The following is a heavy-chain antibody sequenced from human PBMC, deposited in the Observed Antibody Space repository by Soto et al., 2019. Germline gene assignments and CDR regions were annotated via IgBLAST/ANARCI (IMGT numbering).Heavy chain of an antibody. J-gene: IGHJ4*02. D-gene: IGHD1-26*01. Sequence: QVQLVQSGAEVKMPGASVKVSCKASGYTFTDYGINWVRQATGQGLEWMGWMNPKSGDTVYARKFQGRVCMTRATSISTAYMELNSLISEDTAVYYCAREGYSVVGATVYWGQGTLVSVSS. CDR1: GYTFTDYG. CDR3: AREGYSVVGATVY. V-gene: IGHV1-8*01. CDR2: MNPKSGDT.